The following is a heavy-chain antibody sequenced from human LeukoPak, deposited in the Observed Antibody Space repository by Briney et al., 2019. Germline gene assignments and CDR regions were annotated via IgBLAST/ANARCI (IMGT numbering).Heavy chain of an antibody. CDR1: GGTFSSYA. V-gene: IGHV1-69*05. J-gene: IGHJ4*02. D-gene: IGHD6-13*01. Sequence: SVKVSCKASGGTFSSYAISWVRQAPGQGLEWMGRIIPIFGTANYAQKFQGRVTITTDESTSTAYMELSSLRSEDTAVYYCARDLGSSSPLDYWGQGTLVTXSS. CDR2: IIPIFGTA. CDR3: ARDLGSSSPLDY.